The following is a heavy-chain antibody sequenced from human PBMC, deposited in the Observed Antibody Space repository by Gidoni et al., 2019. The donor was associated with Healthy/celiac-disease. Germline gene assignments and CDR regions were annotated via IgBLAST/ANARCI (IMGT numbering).Heavy chain of an antibody. V-gene: IGHV4-4*07. CDR3: ARVIGYGDYGRHYYYGMDV. CDR1: GRPISSYS. D-gene: IGHD4-17*01. J-gene: IGHJ6*02. Sequence: QVQLQESGPGLVKPSATLSLTCTVSGRPISSYSWSCIRQPAGSGLEWIGRIYTSGSTNYNPSLKSRVTMSVDTSKNQFSLKLSSVTAADTAVYYCARVIGYGDYGRHYYYGMDVWGQGTTVTVSS. CDR2: IYTSGST.